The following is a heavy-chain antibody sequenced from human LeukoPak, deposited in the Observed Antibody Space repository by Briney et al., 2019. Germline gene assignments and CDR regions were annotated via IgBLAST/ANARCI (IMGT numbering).Heavy chain of an antibody. V-gene: IGHV3-23*01. CDR1: GFAFSNFA. D-gene: IGHD3-3*01. CDR3: AKMEGQRLYDYCMDV. CDR2: TSGSGYYT. J-gene: IGHJ6*03. Sequence: GGSLRLSCAASGFAFSNFAMSWVRQAPGKGLEWVSATSGSGYYTYYVESVKGRFTISRDNSKNTLYLHMNSLRADDTAVYYCAKMEGQRLYDYCMDVWGRGTTVTVSS.